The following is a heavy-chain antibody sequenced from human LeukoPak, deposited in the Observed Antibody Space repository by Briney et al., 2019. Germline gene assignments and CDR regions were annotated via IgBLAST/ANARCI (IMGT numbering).Heavy chain of an antibody. CDR3: THISSIPDRSAS. CDR2: IKEDGSEI. J-gene: IGHJ5*02. V-gene: IGHV3-7*01. Sequence: GGSLRLSCAASGFTFSSHWMSWVRQAPGKGLEWVANIKEDGSEIYYVDSVKGRFTISRDNAKNSLYLQMNSLRAEDTAVYYCTHISSIPDRSASWGQGTLVTVSS. D-gene: IGHD2-21*01. CDR1: GFTFSSHW.